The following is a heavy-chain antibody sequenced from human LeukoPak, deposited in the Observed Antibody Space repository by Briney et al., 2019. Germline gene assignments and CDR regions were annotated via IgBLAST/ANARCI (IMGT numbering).Heavy chain of an antibody. J-gene: IGHJ3*02. Sequence: ASVKVSCKASGYTFTSYGISWVRQAPGEGLEWMGWISAYNGNTNYAQKLQGRVTMTTDTSTSTAYIELRSLRSDDTAVYYCARDNSIVVVPAANYDFWSGDQDACDIWGQGTMVTVSS. CDR3: ARDNSIVVVPAANYDFWSGDQDACDI. CDR1: GYTFTSYG. V-gene: IGHV1-18*01. CDR2: ISAYNGNT. D-gene: IGHD2-2*01.